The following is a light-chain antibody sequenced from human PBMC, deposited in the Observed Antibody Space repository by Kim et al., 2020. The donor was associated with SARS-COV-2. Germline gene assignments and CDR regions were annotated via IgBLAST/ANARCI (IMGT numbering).Light chain of an antibody. J-gene: IGKJ1*01. CDR2: AAS. CDR3: LQDFSYPRT. Sequence: AIQMTQSPSSLSAIVRDRVTITCRASQGIGNELSWYQQKSGKAPKLLIYAASKLQSGVPSRFSGSGSGTYFTLTISSLQPEDFATYFCLQDFSYPRTFGQWTKVDIK. CDR1: QGIGNE. V-gene: IGKV1-6*01.